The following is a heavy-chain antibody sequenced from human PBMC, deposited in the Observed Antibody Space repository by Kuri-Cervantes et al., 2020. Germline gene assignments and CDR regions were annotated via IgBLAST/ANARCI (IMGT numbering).Heavy chain of an antibody. Sequence: LSLTCAASGFTFSSYSMNWVRQAPGKGLEWVSSISSSSSYIYYADSVKGRFTISRDNAKNSLYLQMNSLRAEDTAVYYCAKATNYYDSSGVDYWGQGTLVTVSS. D-gene: IGHD3-22*01. V-gene: IGHV3-21*01. J-gene: IGHJ4*02. CDR1: GFTFSSYS. CDR2: ISSSSSYI. CDR3: AKATNYYDSSGVDY.